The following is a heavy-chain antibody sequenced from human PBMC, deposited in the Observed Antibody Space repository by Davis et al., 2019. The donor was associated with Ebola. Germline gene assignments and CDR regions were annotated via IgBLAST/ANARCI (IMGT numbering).Heavy chain of an antibody. CDR2: IKPSSGGT. CDR1: GYSFTGYY. J-gene: IGHJ5*02. CDR3: AREHCGDGTCYPDWFDP. V-gene: IGHV1-2*02. D-gene: IGHD2-15*01. Sequence: ASVKVSCKASGYSFTGYYLHWVRQAPGQGLEWLGWIKPSSGGTTYAQKFQGRVTMTSDTSTGTVYMELLRLMSDDTAVYYCAREHCGDGTCYPDWFDPWGQGTLVTVSS.